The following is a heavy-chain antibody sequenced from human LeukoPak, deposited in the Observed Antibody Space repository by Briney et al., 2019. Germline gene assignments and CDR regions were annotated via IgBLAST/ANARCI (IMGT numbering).Heavy chain of an antibody. CDR2: ISGSGGST. V-gene: IGHV3-23*01. Sequence: GGSLRLSCAASGFTFSSYAMSWVRQAPGKGLEWVSAISGSGGSTYYADSVKGRFTISRDNSKNTLYLQVSSLTPEDTAVYYCAKRGTLGPFRIDSWGQGTLVTVSS. D-gene: IGHD7-27*01. CDR1: GFTFSSYA. CDR3: AKRGTLGPFRIDS. J-gene: IGHJ4*02.